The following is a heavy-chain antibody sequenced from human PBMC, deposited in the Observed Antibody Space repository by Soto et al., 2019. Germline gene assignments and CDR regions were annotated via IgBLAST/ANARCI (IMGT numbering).Heavy chain of an antibody. V-gene: IGHV3-53*01. CDR1: GFSVSTSH. D-gene: IGHD6-13*01. Sequence: PGGSLRLSCAAAGFSVSTSHISWVRQAPGKGLEWVSVIYSGGATHYAVSVKGRLIISRDKSKNTVDLQMNNLRVEDAAVYYCAKGVDSSNWYPGYFDYWGQGTLVTVSS. CDR3: AKGVDSSNWYPGYFDY. CDR2: IYSGGAT. J-gene: IGHJ4*02.